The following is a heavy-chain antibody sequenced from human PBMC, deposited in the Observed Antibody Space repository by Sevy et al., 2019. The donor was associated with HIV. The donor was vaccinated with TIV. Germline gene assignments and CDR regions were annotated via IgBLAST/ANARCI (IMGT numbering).Heavy chain of an antibody. D-gene: IGHD3-10*01. Sequence: SETLSLTCTVSGGSISSYYWSWIRQPAGKGLEWIGRIYTSGSTNYNPSLKSRVTMSVVTSKNQFSLKLSSVTAADTAVYYCAREVVRGVIIPPPAFDYWAQGTLVTVSS. V-gene: IGHV4-4*07. CDR2: IYTSGST. CDR3: AREVVRGVIIPPPAFDY. CDR1: GGSISSYY. J-gene: IGHJ4*02.